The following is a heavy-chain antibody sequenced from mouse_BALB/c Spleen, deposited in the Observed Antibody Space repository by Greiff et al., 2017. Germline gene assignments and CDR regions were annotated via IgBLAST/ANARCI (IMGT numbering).Heavy chain of an antibody. V-gene: IGHV2-9*02. Sequence: QVQLKQSGPGLVAPSQSLSITCTVSGFSLTSYGVHWVRQPPGKGLEWLGVIWAGGSTNYNSALMSRLSISKDNSKSQVFVKMNSLQTDDTAMYYCARGLTGTGAWFAYWGQGTLVTVSA. J-gene: IGHJ3*01. CDR1: GFSLTSYG. D-gene: IGHD4-1*01. CDR2: IWAGGST. CDR3: ARGLTGTGAWFAY.